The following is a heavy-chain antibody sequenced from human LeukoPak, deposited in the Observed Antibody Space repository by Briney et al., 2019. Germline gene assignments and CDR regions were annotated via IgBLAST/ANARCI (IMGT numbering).Heavy chain of an antibody. D-gene: IGHD6-13*01. CDR2: INHSGST. V-gene: IGHV4-34*01. CDR1: GESFSGYY. Sequence: SETLSLTCAVYGESFSGYYWSWIRQPPGKGLEWIGEINHSGSTNYNPSLKSRVTISVDTSKNQFSLKLSSVTAADTAVYYCASQGTSSSYENDYWGQGTLVTVSS. J-gene: IGHJ4*02. CDR3: ASQGTSSSYENDY.